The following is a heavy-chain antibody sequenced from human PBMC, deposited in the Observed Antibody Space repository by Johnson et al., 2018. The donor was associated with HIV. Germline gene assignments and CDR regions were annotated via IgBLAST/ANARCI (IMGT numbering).Heavy chain of an antibody. CDR1: GFTFSSYA. Sequence: VQLVESGGGLVQPGGSLRLSCAASGFTFSSYAMHWVRQAPGKGLEYVSGISSNGGNTYYANSVKGRFTISRDNAKNSLYLQMNSLRAEDTAVYYCARGGYYDSKPYDAFDIWGQGTMVTVSS. V-gene: IGHV3-64*01. D-gene: IGHD3-22*01. J-gene: IGHJ3*02. CDR3: ARGGYYDSKPYDAFDI. CDR2: ISSNGGNT.